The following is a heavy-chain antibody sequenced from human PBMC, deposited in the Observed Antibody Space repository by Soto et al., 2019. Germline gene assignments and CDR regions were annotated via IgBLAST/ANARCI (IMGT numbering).Heavy chain of an antibody. CDR2: ITGSGGST. CDR3: AKVLGSYTFDY. Sequence: GSLRLSCAASGFTFSTYAMSWVRQAPGKGLEWVSAITGSGGSTYYADSVKGRFTISRDNSKNMLYLQMNSLRAEDTAVYYCAKVLGSYTFDYWGQGTLVTVSS. J-gene: IGHJ4*02. D-gene: IGHD1-26*01. CDR1: GFTFSTYA. V-gene: IGHV3-23*01.